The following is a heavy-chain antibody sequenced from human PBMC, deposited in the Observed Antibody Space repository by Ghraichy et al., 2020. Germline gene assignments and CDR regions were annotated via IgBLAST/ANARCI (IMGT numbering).Heavy chain of an antibody. Sequence: GESLNISCAASGFTFSSYAMSWVRQAPGKGLEWVSAISGSGGSTYYADSVKGRFTISRDNSKNTLYLQMNSLRAEDTAVYYCAKASAWSGYKNDYWGQGTLVTVSS. CDR1: GFTFSSYA. D-gene: IGHD3-3*01. CDR3: AKASAWSGYKNDY. CDR2: ISGSGGST. J-gene: IGHJ4*02. V-gene: IGHV3-23*01.